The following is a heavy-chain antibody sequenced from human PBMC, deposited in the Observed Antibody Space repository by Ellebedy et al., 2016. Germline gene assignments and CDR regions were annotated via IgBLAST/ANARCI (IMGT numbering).Heavy chain of an antibody. D-gene: IGHD1-26*01. Sequence: GESLKISCSASGFTFSSYAMHWVRQAPGKGLEYVSAISSNGGSTYYADSVKGRFTISRDNSKNTLYLQMNSLRAEDTAVYYCARGGGSYYDVGLFDYWGQGTLVTVSS. V-gene: IGHV3-64*04. J-gene: IGHJ4*02. CDR1: GFTFSSYA. CDR2: ISSNGGST. CDR3: ARGGGSYYDVGLFDY.